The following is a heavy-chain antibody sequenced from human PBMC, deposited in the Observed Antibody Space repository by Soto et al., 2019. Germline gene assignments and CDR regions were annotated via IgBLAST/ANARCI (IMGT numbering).Heavy chain of an antibody. CDR1: GFTFSTYW. Sequence: EVQLVESGGGLVQPGGSLRLSCAASGFTFSTYWMSWVRQAPGKGPEWVANIKGDESEKYYVDSVKGRFTISRDNAKNSLSLQMNSLRAEDTAMYYCAREGQNGVPPGDFWRPGTLVIVSS. CDR3: AREGQNGVPPGDF. V-gene: IGHV3-7*04. CDR2: IKGDESEK. J-gene: IGHJ4*02. D-gene: IGHD2-8*01.